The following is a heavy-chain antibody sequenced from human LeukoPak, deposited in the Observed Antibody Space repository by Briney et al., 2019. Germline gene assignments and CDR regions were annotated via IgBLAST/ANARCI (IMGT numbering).Heavy chain of an antibody. CDR2: INHSGST. CDR3: ARAVFGVVIIPRNNWFDP. V-gene: IGHV4-34*01. J-gene: IGHJ5*02. CDR1: GGSFSGYY. D-gene: IGHD3-3*01. Sequence: PSETLSLTCAVYGGSFSGYYWSWIRQPPGKGLEWIGEINHSGSTNYNPSLKSRVTISVDTSKNQFSLKLRSVTAADTAVYYCARAVFGVVIIPRNNWFDPWGQGTLVTVSS.